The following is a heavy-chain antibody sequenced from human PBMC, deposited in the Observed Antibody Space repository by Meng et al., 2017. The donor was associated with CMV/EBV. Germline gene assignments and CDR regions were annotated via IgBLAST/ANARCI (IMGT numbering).Heavy chain of an antibody. D-gene: IGHD3-10*01. CDR1: GFTFSDYY. CDR2: ISYDGSNK. V-gene: IGHV3-30-3*01. Sequence: GESLKISCAASGFTFSDYYMSWIRQAPGKGLEWVAVISYDGSNKYYADSVKGRFTISRDNSKNTLYLQMNSLRAEDTAVYYCARDYYGSGTDGFDYWGQGTLVTVSS. CDR3: ARDYYGSGTDGFDY. J-gene: IGHJ4*02.